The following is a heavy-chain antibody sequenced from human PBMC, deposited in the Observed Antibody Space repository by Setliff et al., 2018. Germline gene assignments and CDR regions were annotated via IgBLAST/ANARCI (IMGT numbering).Heavy chain of an antibody. CDR3: ARVTNWGLDLRFDP. J-gene: IGHJ5*02. D-gene: IGHD7-27*01. CDR2: IYYSGST. Sequence: KPSETLCLTCTVSGDSISSYYWSWIRQPPGKGLEWIGYIYYSGSTNYKPSLKSRVTLSVATFENHFSLKLNSLTAADTAVYYCARVTNWGLDLRFDPWGQGILVTVSS. V-gene: IGHV4-59*01. CDR1: GDSISSYY.